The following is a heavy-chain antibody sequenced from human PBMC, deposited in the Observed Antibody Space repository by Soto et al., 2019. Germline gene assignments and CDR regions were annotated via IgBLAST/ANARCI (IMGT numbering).Heavy chain of an antibody. Sequence: QVQLVQSGAEVKKPGASVKVSCKASGYTFTRYGITWVRQAPGQGLEWMGWTSVYNGQTNYAQNLQGRVTMTTDTSTSTAYMELRSLRSGDTAVYYCARDSGTYPPSYYYYGMDVWGQGTTVTVSS. D-gene: IGHD1-26*01. V-gene: IGHV1-18*01. CDR2: TSVYNGQT. CDR3: ARDSGTYPPSYYYYGMDV. CDR1: GYTFTRYG. J-gene: IGHJ6*02.